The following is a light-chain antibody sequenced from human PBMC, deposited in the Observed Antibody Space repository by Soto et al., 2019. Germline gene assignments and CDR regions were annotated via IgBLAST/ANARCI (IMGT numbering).Light chain of an antibody. CDR1: SSDVGGYNY. CDR3: TAYTSSSTPRV. Sequence: QSVLTQPPSVSGSPGQSLTISCSGTSSDVGGYNYVSWYQQHPGKAPKLMIYDVSHRPSGVSHRFSGSKSGNTASLTISGLRAEDEADYYCTAYTSSSTPRVFGGGTKLTVL. V-gene: IGLV2-14*01. J-gene: IGLJ2*01. CDR2: DVS.